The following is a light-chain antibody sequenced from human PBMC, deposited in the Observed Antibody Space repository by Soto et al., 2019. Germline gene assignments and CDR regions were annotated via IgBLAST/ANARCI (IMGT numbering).Light chain of an antibody. CDR1: TSDVGGYNY. CDR2: DVS. CDR3: CSYSGSSVLL. V-gene: IGLV2-14*01. Sequence: QSVLTQPASVSGSPGQSITISCTGTTSDVGGYNYVSWYQQHPGKAPKLLIDDVSNWPSGIPSRFSGSKSGNTASLTISGLPAEDDDDYYRCSYSGSSVLLFGGGTKVTVL. J-gene: IGLJ3*02.